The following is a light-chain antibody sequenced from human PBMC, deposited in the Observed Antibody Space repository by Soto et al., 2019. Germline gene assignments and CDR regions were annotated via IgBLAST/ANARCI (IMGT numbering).Light chain of an antibody. J-gene: IGKJ5*01. Sequence: DIQTTQSPSSLSASVGDRLTIPCQASQDINKNLIWYQQKPGKAPKLLIYDASDLETGVPSRFSGSGSGTGFTFTISSLQPEDFATYYCQQYESLPLTFGQGTRLEIK. CDR3: QQYESLPLT. CDR2: DAS. V-gene: IGKV1-33*01. CDR1: QDINKN.